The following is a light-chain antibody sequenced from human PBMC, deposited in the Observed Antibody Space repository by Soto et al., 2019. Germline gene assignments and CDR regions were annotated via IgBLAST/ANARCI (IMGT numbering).Light chain of an antibody. CDR1: QSVSSY. CDR2: DAS. J-gene: IGKJ3*01. V-gene: IGKV3-11*01. CDR3: QQRSSWPFT. Sequence: EIVLTQSPATLSLSPGERATLSCRASQSVSSYLAWYQQKAGQAPRLLIYDASNRATGIPARFSGSGSGTDFTLTISSLEPEDFAVYHCQQRSSWPFTFGPGPKWISN.